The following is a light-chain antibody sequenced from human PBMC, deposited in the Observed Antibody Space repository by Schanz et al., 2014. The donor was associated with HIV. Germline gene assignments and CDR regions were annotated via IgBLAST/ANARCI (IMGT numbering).Light chain of an antibody. V-gene: IGLV2-8*01. J-gene: IGLJ3*02. CDR2: EVS. Sequence: QSVLTQPPSASGSPGQSVTISCTGTSSDVGGYNYVSWYQQHPGKAPKLMIYEVSKRPSGVPDRFSGSKSGNTASLSVSGLQAEDEADYYCHSYDSLSGAVFGGGTKLTVL. CDR3: HSYDSLSGAV. CDR1: SSDVGGYNY.